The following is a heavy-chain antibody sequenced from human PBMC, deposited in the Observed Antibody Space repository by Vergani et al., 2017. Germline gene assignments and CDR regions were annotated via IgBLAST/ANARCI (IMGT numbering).Heavy chain of an antibody. D-gene: IGHD3-3*01. CDR1: GYTFTSYG. CDR2: ISAYNGNT. Sequence: QVQLVQSGAEVKKPGASVKVSCKASGYTFTSYGIRWVRQAPGQGLEGMGWISAYNGNTNYAQKLQGRVTMTTDTSTSTAYMELRSLRSDDTAVYYCARDLVLRYYDFWSGYSRNFDYWGQGTLVTVSS. J-gene: IGHJ4*02. V-gene: IGHV1-18*04. CDR3: ARDLVLRYYDFWSGYSRNFDY.